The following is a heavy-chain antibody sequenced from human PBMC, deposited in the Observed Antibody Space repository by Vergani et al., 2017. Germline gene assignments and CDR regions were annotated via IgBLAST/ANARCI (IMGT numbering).Heavy chain of an antibody. Sequence: QVQLQESGPGLVKPSQTLSLTCTVSGGSISSGGYYWSWIRQHPGKGLEWIGYIYYSGSTYYNPSLKSRVTISVDTSKNQFSLKLSSVTAADTAVYYCARGGTDIVATIAFDIWGQGTMVTVSS. CDR3: ARGGTDIVATIAFDI. D-gene: IGHD5-12*01. CDR1: GGSISSGGYY. CDR2: IYYSGST. V-gene: IGHV4-31*03. J-gene: IGHJ3*02.